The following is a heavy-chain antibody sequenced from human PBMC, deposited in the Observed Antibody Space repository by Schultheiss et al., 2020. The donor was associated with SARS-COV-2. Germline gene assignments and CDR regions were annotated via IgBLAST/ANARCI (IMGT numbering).Heavy chain of an antibody. CDR1: GFTFSSYA. CDR3: AREGLRFFDY. Sequence: GGSLRLFCAASGFTFSSYAMHWVRQAPGKGLEWVAVISYDGSNKYYADSVKGRFTISRDNSKNTLYLQMNSLRAEDTAVYYCAREGLRFFDYWGQGTLVTVAS. D-gene: IGHD3-3*01. V-gene: IGHV3-30*01. J-gene: IGHJ4*02. CDR2: ISYDGSNK.